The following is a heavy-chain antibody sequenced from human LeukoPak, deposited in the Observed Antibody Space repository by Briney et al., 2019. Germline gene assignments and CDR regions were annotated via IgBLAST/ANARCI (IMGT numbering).Heavy chain of an antibody. CDR1: GFTFSNAW. Sequence: GGSLRLSCVGSGFTFSNAWMNGVRKAPGKGLEWVGRIKSKPNGGTTDYAAPVKGRVTISRDDSKNTVYLQVNSLKPEDTAVYYCNTGGYYFDYWGLGTLVTVSS. J-gene: IGHJ4*02. CDR2: IKSKPNGGTT. CDR3: NTGGYYFDY. V-gene: IGHV3-15*01.